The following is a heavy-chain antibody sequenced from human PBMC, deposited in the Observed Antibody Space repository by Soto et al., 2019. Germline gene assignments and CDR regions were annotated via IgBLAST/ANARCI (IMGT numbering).Heavy chain of an antibody. Sequence: GESLKISCKGSGYSFTSYWISWVRQMPGKGLEWMGRIDPSDSYTNYSPSFQGHVTISADKSISTAYLQWSSLKASDTAMYYCARRILYYYDSSGYYLNWFDPWGQGTLVTSPQ. J-gene: IGHJ5*02. CDR3: ARRILYYYDSSGYYLNWFDP. V-gene: IGHV5-10-1*01. D-gene: IGHD3-22*01. CDR2: IDPSDSYT. CDR1: GYSFTSYW.